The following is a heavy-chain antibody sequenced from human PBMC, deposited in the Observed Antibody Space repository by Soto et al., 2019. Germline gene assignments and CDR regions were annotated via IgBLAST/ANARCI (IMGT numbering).Heavy chain of an antibody. Sequence: GGSLRLSCAASGFTFSSYSMNWVRQAPGKGLEWVSSISSSSSYIYYADSVKGRFTISRDNAKNSLYLQMNSLRAEATAVYYCARGKLYCSSTSCPIDYWGQGTLVTVSS. CDR3: ARGKLYCSSTSCPIDY. CDR1: GFTFSSYS. J-gene: IGHJ4*02. D-gene: IGHD2-2*01. V-gene: IGHV3-21*01. CDR2: ISSSSSYI.